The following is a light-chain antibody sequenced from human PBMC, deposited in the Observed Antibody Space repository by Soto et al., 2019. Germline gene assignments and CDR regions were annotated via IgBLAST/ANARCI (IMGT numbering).Light chain of an antibody. CDR2: SNN. CDR3: AVWDDSLNGYL. CDR1: SSNIGGNA. J-gene: IGLJ1*01. V-gene: IGLV1-44*01. Sequence: QSVLTQPPSASGTPGQRVTISCSGSSSNIGGNAVNWYQQLPGKAPKLLIFSNNQRPSGVPDRFSGSMSGTSASLAMSGLQSEDEADYYCAVWDDSLNGYLFGTGTKVTVL.